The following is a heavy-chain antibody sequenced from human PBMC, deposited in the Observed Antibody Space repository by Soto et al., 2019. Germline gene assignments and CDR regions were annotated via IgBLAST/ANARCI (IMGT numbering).Heavy chain of an antibody. CDR3: AAGIRLPTDP. CDR2: IWYDGSNK. J-gene: IGHJ5*02. V-gene: IGHV3-33*01. CDR1: GFTFSSYG. D-gene: IGHD5-18*01. Sequence: ESGGGVVQPGRSLRLSCAASGFTFSSYGMHWVRQAPGKGLEWVAVIWYDGSNKYYADSVKGRFTISRDNSKNTLYLQMNSLRAEDTAVYYCAAGIRLPTDPWGQGTLVTVSS.